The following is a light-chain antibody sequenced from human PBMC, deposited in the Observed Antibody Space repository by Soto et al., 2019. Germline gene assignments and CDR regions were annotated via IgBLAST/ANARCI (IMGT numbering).Light chain of an antibody. Sequence: DTVMTQSPATLSVSPGERATVSCTASQSLSSNLAWYQQKPGQAPRLLIIGASERVTGIPARFSGSGSGTDFTLTISGLQSDDFALYYCQQYENWPRTFGQGTKVEVK. J-gene: IGKJ1*01. CDR3: QQYENWPRT. V-gene: IGKV3-15*01. CDR1: QSLSSN. CDR2: GAS.